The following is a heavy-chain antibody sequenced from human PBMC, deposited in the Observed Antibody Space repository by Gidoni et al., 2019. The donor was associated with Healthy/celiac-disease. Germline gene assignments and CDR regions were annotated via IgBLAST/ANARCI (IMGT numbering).Heavy chain of an antibody. J-gene: IGHJ4*02. CDR2: INHSGST. CDR1: GGSFSGYS. D-gene: IGHD5-18*01. V-gene: IGHV4-34*01. Sequence: QVQLQQVGPGLLKPSETLSLTCAVYGGSFSGYSCSWIRQPPGQGLEWIGEINHSGSTNYNPSIKSRVTISVDTSKNQFSLKLSSVTAADTAVYYCARGRINKYIYNKYSYGYGDYWGQGTLVTVSS. CDR3: ARGRINKYIYNKYSYGYGDY.